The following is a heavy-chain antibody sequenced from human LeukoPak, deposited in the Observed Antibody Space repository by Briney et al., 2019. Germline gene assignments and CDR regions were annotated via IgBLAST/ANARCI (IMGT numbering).Heavy chain of an antibody. CDR3: ARAPNLYGGFDY. J-gene: IGHJ4*02. CDR2: IIPILGIA. Sequence: SVKVSCKASGGTFSSYAISWVRQAPGQGLEWMGRIIPILGIANYAQKFQGRVTITADESTSTAYMELSSLRSEDTAVYYCARAPNLYGGFDYWGQGTLVTVSS. CDR1: GGTFSSYA. V-gene: IGHV1-69*04. D-gene: IGHD4-23*01.